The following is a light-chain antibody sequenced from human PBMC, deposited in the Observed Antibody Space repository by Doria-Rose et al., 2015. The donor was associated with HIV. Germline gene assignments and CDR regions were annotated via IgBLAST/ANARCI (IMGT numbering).Light chain of an antibody. CDR2: DGS. CDR3: HQYGTSWT. CDR1: QSFSSTY. Sequence: DIVMTQSSGTLSLSPGERATLSCRASQSFSSTYLAWYQQKPDQAPSLLIYDGSTRATGIPDRFNASGSGTDFTLTINRLEPEDFALYYCHQYGTSWTFGQGTKVEI. V-gene: IGKV3-20*01. J-gene: IGKJ1*01.